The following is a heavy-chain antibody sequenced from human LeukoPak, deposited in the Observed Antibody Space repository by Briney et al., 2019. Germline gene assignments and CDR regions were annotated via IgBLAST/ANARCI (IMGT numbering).Heavy chain of an antibody. D-gene: IGHD4-17*01. CDR2: ISCDGSNK. V-gene: IGHV3-30*18. CDR1: GFTFSSYG. CDR3: AKDESAGDYNFDY. J-gene: IGHJ4*02. Sequence: PGGSLRLSCAASGFTFSSYGMHWVRQAPGKGLEWVAVISCDGSNKYYADSVKGRFTISRDNSKSTLYLQVNSLRAEDTAVYYCAKDESAGDYNFDYWGQGTLVTVSS.